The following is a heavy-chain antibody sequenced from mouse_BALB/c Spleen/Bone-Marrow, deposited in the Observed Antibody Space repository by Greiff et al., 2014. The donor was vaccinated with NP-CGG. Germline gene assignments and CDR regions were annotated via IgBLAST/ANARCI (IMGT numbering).Heavy chain of an antibody. CDR1: GFNFKDTY. D-gene: IGHD4-1*01. CDR2: IDPANEHT. J-gene: IGHJ2*01. V-gene: IGHV14-3*02. Sequence: VQLQQSGAELVKPGASVKLSCTASGFNFKDTYIHWVKQRPEQGLERIGRIDPANEHTKYDPNFQGKATITADTSANSAYLQLSSLTTEDSAVYYCASLTGTFDYWGQGSTLTVSS. CDR3: ASLTGTFDY.